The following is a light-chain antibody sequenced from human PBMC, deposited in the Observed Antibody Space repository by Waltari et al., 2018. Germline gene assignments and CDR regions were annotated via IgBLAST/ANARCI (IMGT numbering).Light chain of an antibody. CDR2: VNSDGSH. J-gene: IGLJ3*02. CDR3: QTGGHGTWV. V-gene: IGLV4-69*01. CDR1: SGHSSNV. Sequence: LGASVKLTCTLSSGHSSNVIAWLQQQPEKGPRYLMKVNSDGSHSKGDEIPDRFSGSSSGAERYLTISSLQSEDEADYYCQTGGHGTWVFGGGTKLTVL.